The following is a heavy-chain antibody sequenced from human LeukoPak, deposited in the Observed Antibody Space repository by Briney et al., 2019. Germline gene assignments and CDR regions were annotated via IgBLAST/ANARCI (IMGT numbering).Heavy chain of an antibody. D-gene: IGHD5-18*01. CDR1: GFTFSTYS. CDR2: IGSSSSYI. Sequence: GGSLRLSXAASGFTFSTYSMNWVRQAPGKGLEWVSSIGSSSSYIYYGDSVKGRFTISRDNAKNSLYLQMNSLRAEDTAVYYCATTPTAMGKFLFDSWGQGNLVTVSS. V-gene: IGHV3-21*01. J-gene: IGHJ4*02. CDR3: ATTPTAMGKFLFDS.